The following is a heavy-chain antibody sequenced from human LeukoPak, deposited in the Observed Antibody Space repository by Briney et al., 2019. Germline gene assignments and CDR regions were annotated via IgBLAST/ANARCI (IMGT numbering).Heavy chain of an antibody. Sequence: GGSLRLSCAASGFTFSSYGMHWVRQAPGKGLEWVAVIWYDGSNKYHADSVKGRFTISRDNSKNTLYLQMNSLRAEDTAVYYCARDIDFGSSGYNDYWGQGTLVTVSS. V-gene: IGHV3-33*01. CDR1: GFTFSSYG. D-gene: IGHD3-22*01. J-gene: IGHJ4*02. CDR2: IWYDGSNK. CDR3: ARDIDFGSSGYNDY.